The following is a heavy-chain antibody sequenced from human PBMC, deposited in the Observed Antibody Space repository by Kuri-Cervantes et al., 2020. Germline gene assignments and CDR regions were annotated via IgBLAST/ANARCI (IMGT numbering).Heavy chain of an antibody. CDR2: IRYDGSNK. J-gene: IGHJ4*02. Sequence: GESLKISCAASGFTFSSYGMHWVRQAPGKGLEWVAFIRYDGSNKYYADSVKGRFTISRDNTKNTLYLQMNSLRAEDTAVYYCAKELLTQGMGTLDYWGQGTLVTVSS. V-gene: IGHV3-30*02. D-gene: IGHD3-10*01. CDR1: GFTFSSYG. CDR3: AKELLTQGMGTLDY.